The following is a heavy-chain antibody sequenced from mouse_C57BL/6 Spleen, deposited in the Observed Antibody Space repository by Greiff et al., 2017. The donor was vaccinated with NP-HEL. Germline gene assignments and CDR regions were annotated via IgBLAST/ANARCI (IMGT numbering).Heavy chain of an antibody. J-gene: IGHJ3*01. V-gene: IGHV2-2*01. D-gene: IGHD2-5*01. CDR2: IWSGGST. CDR3: ARNDDYSNFLFAY. Sequence: QVQLQQSGPGLVQPSQSLSITCTVSGFSLTSYGVHWVRQSPGKGLEWLGVIWSGGSTDYNAAFISRLSISKDNSKSQVFFKMNSLQADDTSIYYCARNDDYSNFLFAYWGQGTLVTVSA. CDR1: GFSLTSYG.